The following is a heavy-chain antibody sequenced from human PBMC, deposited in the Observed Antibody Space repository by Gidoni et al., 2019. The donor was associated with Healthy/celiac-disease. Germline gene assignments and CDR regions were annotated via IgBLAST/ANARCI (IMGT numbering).Heavy chain of an antibody. Sequence: LQLQESCPGLVKPSETLSLTCTVSGGSIRSRSSYWGWIRQPPGKGLEWLGSIYYRGSTYYNPSLKSLFTISVDTSKKQFSLKLSSVTAADTAVYYCVKFGGVIVRSPNFDYWGQGTLVTVSS. CDR1: GGSIRSRSSY. J-gene: IGHJ4*02. D-gene: IGHD3-16*02. V-gene: IGHV4-39*01. CDR2: IYYRGST. CDR3: VKFGGVIVRSPNFDY.